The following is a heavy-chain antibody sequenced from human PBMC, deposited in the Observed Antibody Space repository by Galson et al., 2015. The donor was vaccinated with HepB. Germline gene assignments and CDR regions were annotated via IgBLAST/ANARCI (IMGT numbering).Heavy chain of an antibody. D-gene: IGHD2-2*01. V-gene: IGHV3-15*01. J-gene: IGHJ5*02. CDR1: GFTFNNAW. CDR2: IKSKTDGATT. Sequence: SLRLSCAASGFTFNNAWMNWVRQAPGKGLEWVGRIKSKTDGATTEYAAPVKGRFTISRDDSRNTLYLQMNSQRTDDTAVYYCTTDVYFSSYWSWLDPWGQGTLVTVSS. CDR3: TTDVYFSSYWSWLDP.